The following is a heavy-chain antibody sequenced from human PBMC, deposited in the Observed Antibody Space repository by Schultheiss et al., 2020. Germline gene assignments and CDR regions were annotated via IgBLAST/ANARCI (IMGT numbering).Heavy chain of an antibody. CDR1: GFTFNKYD. Sequence: GVLRLSFAASGFTFNKYDMYWVRQPEGKGLEWVSAIGTAGDPYYPGSVKGRFTISRDYTNNSVYLQMNSLRAEDTAVYYCVKDWVSGYFPWGQGTLVTVSS. J-gene: IGHJ5*02. CDR2: IGTAGDP. CDR3: VKDWVSGYFP. D-gene: IGHD3-22*01. V-gene: IGHV3-13*05.